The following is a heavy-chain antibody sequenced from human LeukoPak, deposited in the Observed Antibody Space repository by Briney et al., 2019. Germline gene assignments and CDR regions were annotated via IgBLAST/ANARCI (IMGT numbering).Heavy chain of an antibody. J-gene: IGHJ4*02. CDR2: INGDGSNT. CDR1: GLTFTSHW. V-gene: IGHV3-74*01. CDR3: ACGIGTTSSEY. D-gene: IGHD6-25*01. Sequence: GGSLRLSCAVSGLTFTSHWMNWVRQAPGEGLVWVSRINGDGSNTIYADSVKGRFAISRDNAKNTLYLQMNSLRAEDTAVYYCACGIGTTSSEYWGQGTLVTVSS.